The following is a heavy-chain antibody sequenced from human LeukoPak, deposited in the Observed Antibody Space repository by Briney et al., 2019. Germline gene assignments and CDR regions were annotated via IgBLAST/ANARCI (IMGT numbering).Heavy chain of an antibody. CDR2: IYHSGST. D-gene: IGHD3-3*01. J-gene: IGHJ6*02. CDR3: ARGTYYDFWSGYYGPRNSGGMDV. V-gene: IGHV4-30-2*01. Sequence: SQTLSLTCAVSGGSISSGGYSWSWIRQPPGKGLEWIVYIYHSGSTYYNPSLKSRVTISVDRSKNRFSLKLSSVTAADTAVYYCARGTYYDFWSGYYGPRNSGGMDVWGQGTTVTVSS. CDR1: GGSISSGGYS.